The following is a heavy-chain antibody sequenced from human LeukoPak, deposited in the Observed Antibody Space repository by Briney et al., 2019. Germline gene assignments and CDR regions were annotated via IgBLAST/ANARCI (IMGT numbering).Heavy chain of an antibody. D-gene: IGHD3-10*01. CDR2: IYYSGST. J-gene: IGHJ5*02. CDR1: GGSISSGDYY. CDR3: ARAAWFGADWFDP. Sequence: PSETLSLTCTVSGGSISSGDYYWTWIRQPPGKGLEWIGYIYYSGSTHYNPSLKSRVSISIDTAKNQFSLKLSSVTAADTAVYYCARAAWFGADWFDPWGQGTLVTVSS. V-gene: IGHV4-30-4*02.